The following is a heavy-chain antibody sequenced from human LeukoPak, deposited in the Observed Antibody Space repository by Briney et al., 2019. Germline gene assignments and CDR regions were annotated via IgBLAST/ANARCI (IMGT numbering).Heavy chain of an antibody. Sequence: GGSLRLSCAASGFTFSSYSMNSVRQAPGKGLEWVSYISSSSSTIYYADSVKGRFTISRDNAKNSLYLQMNSLRGEDTAVYYCARVTGLQLVQGLDYWGQGTLVTVSS. D-gene: IGHD6-13*01. CDR2: ISSSSSTI. J-gene: IGHJ4*02. CDR1: GFTFSSYS. V-gene: IGHV3-48*01. CDR3: ARVTGLQLVQGLDY.